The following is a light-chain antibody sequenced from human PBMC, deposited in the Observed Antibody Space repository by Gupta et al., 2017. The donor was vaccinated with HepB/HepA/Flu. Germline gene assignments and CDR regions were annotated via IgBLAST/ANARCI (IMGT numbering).Light chain of an antibody. CDR3: HQNCTSNF. CDR2: GAS. CDR1: QSVRNNY. V-gene: IGKV3-20*01. Sequence: EIVLTHFPGTLSLSPGERATLSCRASQSVRNNYLAWDQQKPGQSPRLIIYGASSKDKGITDRFSGGGEAKDFIPTSSRREKEDCDVYYAHQNCTSNFFGQGTQMDIK. J-gene: IGKJ5*01.